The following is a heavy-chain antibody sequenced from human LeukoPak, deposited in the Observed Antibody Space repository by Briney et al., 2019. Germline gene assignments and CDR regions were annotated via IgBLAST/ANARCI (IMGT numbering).Heavy chain of an antibody. CDR1: GDSVSSNSAA. CDR3: TRYDSSGYYFDY. Sequence: SQTLSLTCAISGDSVSSNSAAWSWIRQSPSRGLEWLGRTYYRSKWFNDYAVSVKSRITINPDTSKNQFSLHLNSVTPEDTAVYYCTRYDSSGYYFDYWGQGTLVTVSS. D-gene: IGHD3-22*01. J-gene: IGHJ4*02. V-gene: IGHV6-1*01. CDR2: TYYRSKWFN.